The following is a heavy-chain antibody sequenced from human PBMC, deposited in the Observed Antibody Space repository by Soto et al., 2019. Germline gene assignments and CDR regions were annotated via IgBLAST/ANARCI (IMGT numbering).Heavy chain of an antibody. J-gene: IGHJ4*02. V-gene: IGHV3-23*01. Sequence: EVQLLESGGGLVQPGGSLRLSCAASGFTFNNYPMNWVRQSPGKGLEWVSAISASGGSTYYADSVKGRFTISRDSSKNTLYLQINNLRAEDTAVYYCAKEGSCSSMSLPPCFLDQWGQGTLVTVSS. CDR3: AKEGSCSSMSLPPCFLDQ. CDR2: ISASGGST. D-gene: IGHD6-13*01. CDR1: GFTFNNYP.